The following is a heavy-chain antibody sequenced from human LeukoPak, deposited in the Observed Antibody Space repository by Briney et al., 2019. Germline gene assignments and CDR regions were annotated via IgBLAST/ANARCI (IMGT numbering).Heavy chain of an antibody. J-gene: IGHJ5*02. CDR3: ARDWGSSWTPYNWFDP. Sequence: ASVKVSCKASGYTFTGYYMHWVRRAPGQGLEGMGWINPNSGGTNYAQKFQGRVTMTRDTSISTAYMELSRLRSDDTAVYYCARDWGSSWTPYNWFDPWGQGTLVTVSS. CDR1: GYTFTGYY. CDR2: INPNSGGT. D-gene: IGHD6-13*01. V-gene: IGHV1-2*02.